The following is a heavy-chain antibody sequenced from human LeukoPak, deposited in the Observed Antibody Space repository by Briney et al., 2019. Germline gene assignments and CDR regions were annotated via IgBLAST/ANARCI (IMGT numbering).Heavy chain of an antibody. CDR1: GFTFSRYG. V-gene: IGHV3-53*01. D-gene: IGHD2-15*01. CDR3: ARPFLGYCSGGGCYFGY. Sequence: PGGSLRLSCAASGFTFSRYGIHWVRQAPGKGLEWVSVIYTDGSTYYADSVKGRFTISRDSSKNTLHLQMNSLRAEDTAVYYCARPFLGYCSGGGCYFGYWGQGTLVTVSS. CDR2: IYTDGST. J-gene: IGHJ4*02.